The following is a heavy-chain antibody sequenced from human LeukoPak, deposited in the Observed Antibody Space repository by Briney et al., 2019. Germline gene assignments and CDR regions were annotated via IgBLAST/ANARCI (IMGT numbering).Heavy chain of an antibody. D-gene: IGHD1-26*01. CDR1: SGSFSNYF. Sequence: PSETLSLTCTVSSGSFSNYFWGWVRQPPGKGLEWIGRVYSIGTTHYNPSLKSRVTMSMDTSTNQFSLNLRSVTAADTAVYYCGRQGYTASYYFLDYWRQGTLVVVS. CDR3: GRQGYTASYYFLDY. J-gene: IGHJ4*02. V-gene: IGHV4-4*07. CDR2: VYSIGTT.